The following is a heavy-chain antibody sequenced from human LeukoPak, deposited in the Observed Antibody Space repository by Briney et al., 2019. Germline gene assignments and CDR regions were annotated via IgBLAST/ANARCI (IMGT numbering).Heavy chain of an antibody. CDR3: ARLPYDYVWGNGAFDY. Sequence: ASVKVSCKASGYTFTGYYMHWVRQAPGQGLEWMGWINPNSGGTNYAQKFQGRVTMTRDTSISTAYMELSRLRSDDTAVYYCARLPYDYVWGNGAFDYWGQGTLVTVSS. V-gene: IGHV1-2*02. D-gene: IGHD3-16*01. CDR2: INPNSGGT. J-gene: IGHJ4*02. CDR1: GYTFTGYY.